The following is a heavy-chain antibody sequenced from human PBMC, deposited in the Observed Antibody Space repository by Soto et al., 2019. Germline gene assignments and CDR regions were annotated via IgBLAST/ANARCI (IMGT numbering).Heavy chain of an antibody. CDR1: GVSITTRGVG. CDR2: PYWDDDN. CDR3: APILTLLSTWKDGDFDF. Sequence: QITLRESGPTLVKPTQTLTLTCSLSGVSITTRGVGVCWVRQPPGTALEWLAFPYWDDDNRYHPSLQPRLTTMNDDSRNQLVRIITTMSPADTATYYCAPILTLLSTWKDGDFDFWGQGKLGTV. J-gene: IGHJ3*01. D-gene: IGHD1-1*01. V-gene: IGHV2-5*02.